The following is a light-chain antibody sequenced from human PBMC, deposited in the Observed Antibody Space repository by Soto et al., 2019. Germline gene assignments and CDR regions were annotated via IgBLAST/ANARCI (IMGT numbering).Light chain of an antibody. J-gene: IGKJ3*01. Sequence: DIQMTQSPSSLSASVGDRVTITCRASQSINTWLALYQQKPGKAPKLVIYRASNLVNGVPSRFSGSGSGTEFTLTISSLQPDDFSLYYCQQYEPYAGTCGPGTKVDL. V-gene: IGKV1-5*03. CDR2: RAS. CDR3: QQYEPYAGT. CDR1: QSINTW.